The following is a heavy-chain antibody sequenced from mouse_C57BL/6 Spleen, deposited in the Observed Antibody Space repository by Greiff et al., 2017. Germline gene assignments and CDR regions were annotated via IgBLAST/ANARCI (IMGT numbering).Heavy chain of an antibody. CDR1: GYTFTSYW. D-gene: IGHD2-4*01. CDR3: TKFYYNYDALTD. Sequence: EVQLQQSGTVLARPGASVKMSCKTSGYTFTSYWMHWVKQRPGQGLEWIGAIYPGNSDISYNQKFKGKAKLTAVTSASTAYMELSSLTNEDSAVYYCTKFYYNYDALTDWGQGTTRTVSS. V-gene: IGHV1-5*01. CDR2: IYPGNSDI. J-gene: IGHJ2*01.